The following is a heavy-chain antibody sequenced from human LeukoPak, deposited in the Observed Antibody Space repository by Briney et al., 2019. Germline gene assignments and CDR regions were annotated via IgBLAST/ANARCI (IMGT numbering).Heavy chain of an antibody. D-gene: IGHD2-2*02. Sequence: ASVKVSCKASGYTFTGYYMHWVRQAPGQGLEWMGWINPNSGSTNYAQKFQGRVTMTRDTSISTAYMELSRLRSDDTAVYYCARRCSSTSCYIYAFDIWGQGTMVTVSS. J-gene: IGHJ3*02. CDR1: GYTFTGYY. V-gene: IGHV1-2*02. CDR3: ARRCSSTSCYIYAFDI. CDR2: INPNSGST.